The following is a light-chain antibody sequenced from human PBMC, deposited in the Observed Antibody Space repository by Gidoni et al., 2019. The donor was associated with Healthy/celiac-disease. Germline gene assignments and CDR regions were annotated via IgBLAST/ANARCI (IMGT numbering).Light chain of an antibody. J-gene: IGKJ3*01. V-gene: IGKV1-39*01. Sequence: DIQMTQSPSALSASVGDRVTITCRASQSISSYLNWYQQKPGKAPKLLIYAASSLQSGVPSRFSGSGSGTDFTLTISILQPEDFATYYCQQSDSTLGPVXPXTKVDIK. CDR2: AAS. CDR1: QSISSY. CDR3: QQSDSTLGP.